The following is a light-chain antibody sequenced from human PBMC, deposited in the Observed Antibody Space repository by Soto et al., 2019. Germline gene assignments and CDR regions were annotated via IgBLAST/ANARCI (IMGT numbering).Light chain of an antibody. V-gene: IGLV2-8*01. Sequence: QSVLTQPLSASGSPGQSVTISCTGTSSDVGGYNYVSWYQQHPGKAPKLMIYEVSKRPSGVPDRFSGSKSGNTASLTVSGLQAEDEADYYCSSYAGSNNYVFGIGTKVTVL. CDR3: SSYAGSNNYV. CDR2: EVS. CDR1: SSDVGGYNY. J-gene: IGLJ1*01.